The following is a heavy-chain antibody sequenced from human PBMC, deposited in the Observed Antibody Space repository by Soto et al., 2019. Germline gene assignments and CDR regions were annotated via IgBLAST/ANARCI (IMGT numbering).Heavy chain of an antibody. CDR3: AREWSAAGTGWFDP. Sequence: QVQLVQSGAEVKKPGASVKVSCKASGYTFTSYDINWVRQATGQGLEWMGWKNPNSGNTGYAQKFQGRVTMTRNTSISTAYMELSSLRSEDTAVYYCAREWSAAGTGWFDPWGQGTLVTVSS. J-gene: IGHJ5*02. V-gene: IGHV1-8*01. D-gene: IGHD6-13*01. CDR1: GYTFTSYD. CDR2: KNPNSGNT.